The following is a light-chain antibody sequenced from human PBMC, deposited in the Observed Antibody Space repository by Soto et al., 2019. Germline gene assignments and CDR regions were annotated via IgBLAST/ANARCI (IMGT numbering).Light chain of an antibody. CDR1: QSVSSSS. CDR2: GAS. V-gene: IGKV3-20*01. J-gene: IGKJ2*01. Sequence: EIVLTQSPGTLSLSPGQRATLSCRASQSVSSSSLAWYQQRPGQAPRLLIYGASRSATGIPDRFSGSGSGTDFSLTTSRLEPEDVAVYYCQHYGASPKYTFGQGTKLEIK. CDR3: QHYGASPKYT.